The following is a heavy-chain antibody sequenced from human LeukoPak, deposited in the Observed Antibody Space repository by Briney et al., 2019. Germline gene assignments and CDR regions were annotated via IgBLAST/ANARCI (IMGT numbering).Heavy chain of an antibody. CDR2: VYSSGSM. V-gene: IGHV4-61*01. CDR3: ARDLSVGARASQI. J-gene: IGHJ3*02. CDR1: GGSISSGSYY. D-gene: IGHD1-26*01. Sequence: PSQTLSLTCTVSGGSISSGSYYWSWIRQPPGKGLEWIGHVYSSGSMSYNPSLKSRVTMSIDTSKKQFSLKLSSVTAADTAVYYCARDLSVGARASQIWGQGTMVSVSS.